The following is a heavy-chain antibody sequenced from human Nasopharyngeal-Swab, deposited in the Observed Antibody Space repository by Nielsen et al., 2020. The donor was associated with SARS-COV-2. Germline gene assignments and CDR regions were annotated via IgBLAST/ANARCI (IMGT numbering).Heavy chain of an antibody. CDR3: AKDNRYSSSWYYYMDV. Sequence: GGSLRLSCAASGFTFSSYGMHWVRQAPGKGLEWVAFIRYDGSNKYYADSVKGRFTISRDNSKNTLYLQMNSLRAEDTAVHYCAKDNRYSSSWYYYMDVWGKGTTVTVSS. J-gene: IGHJ6*03. V-gene: IGHV3-30*02. CDR2: IRYDGSNK. CDR1: GFTFSSYG. D-gene: IGHD6-13*01.